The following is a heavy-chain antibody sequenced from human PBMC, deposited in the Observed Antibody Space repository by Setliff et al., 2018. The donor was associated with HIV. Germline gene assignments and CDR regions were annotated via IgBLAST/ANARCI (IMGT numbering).Heavy chain of an antibody. CDR1: GYSISSGYY. V-gene: IGHV4-38-2*02. CDR3: ARDRGGGYNNLDY. CDR2: IYHSGST. J-gene: IGHJ4*02. Sequence: SETLSLTCTVSGYSISSGYYWGWIRQPPGKGLEWIGSIYHSGSTYYNPSLKSRVTISVDTSKNQFSLKLSSVTAADTAVYYCARDRGGGYNNLDYWGQGTLVTVSS. D-gene: IGHD5-12*01.